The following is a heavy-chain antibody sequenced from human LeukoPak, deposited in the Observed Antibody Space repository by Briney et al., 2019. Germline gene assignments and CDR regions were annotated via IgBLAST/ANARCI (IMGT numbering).Heavy chain of an antibody. V-gene: IGHV3-23*01. CDR2: ISGSGGNT. D-gene: IGHD2-2*01. Sequence: PGGSLRLSCAASGFTFSSYAMTWVRQAPGKGLEWVSAISGSGGNTYYADSVKGRFTISRDNSKNTLYLQMNSLRAEDTAVYYCAKGSRVEPVAYCDNWGQGTLVTVSS. CDR1: GFTFSSYA. J-gene: IGHJ4*02. CDR3: AKGSRVEPVAYCDN.